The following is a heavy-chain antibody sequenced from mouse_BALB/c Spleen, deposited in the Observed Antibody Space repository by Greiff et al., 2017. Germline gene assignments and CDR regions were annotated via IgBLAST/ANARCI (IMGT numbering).Heavy chain of an antibody. D-gene: IGHD1-1*01. V-gene: IGHV6-6*02. CDR1: GFTFSNYW. CDR3: TRPFTTVVAKGFAY. CDR2: IRLKSNNYAT. J-gene: IGHJ3*01. Sequence: EVQLVESGGGLVQPGGSMKLSCVASGFTFSNYWMNWVRQSPEKGLEWVAEIRLKSNNYATHYAESVKGRFTISRDDSKSSVYLQMNNLRAEDTGIYYCTRPFTTVVAKGFAYWGQGTLVTVSA.